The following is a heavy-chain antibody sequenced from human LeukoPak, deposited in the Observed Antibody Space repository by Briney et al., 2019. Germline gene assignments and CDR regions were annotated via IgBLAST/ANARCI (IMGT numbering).Heavy chain of an antibody. Sequence: PGGSLRLSCTASGFTFSTYGMHWVCQAPGKGLEWVAVIWFDGSNKYYADSVKGRFTISRDNSKNTLYLQMSSLRAEDTAVYYCAKPYDYVWGTHHYWGQGTLVTVSS. J-gene: IGHJ4*02. CDR1: GFTFSTYG. CDR2: IWFDGSNK. D-gene: IGHD3-16*01. CDR3: AKPYDYVWGTHHY. V-gene: IGHV3-33*06.